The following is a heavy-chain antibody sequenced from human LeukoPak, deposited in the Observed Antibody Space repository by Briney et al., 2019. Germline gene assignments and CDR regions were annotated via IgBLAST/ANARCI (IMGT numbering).Heavy chain of an antibody. Sequence: SETLSLTCTVSGGSISSSSYYWGWIRQPPGKGLEWIGSIYYSGSTYYSPSLKSRVSISVDTSKNQFSLKLSSVTAADTAVYYCARRLDPWGQGTLVTVSS. CDR1: GGSISSSSYY. J-gene: IGHJ5*02. CDR3: ARRLDP. CDR2: IYYSGST. V-gene: IGHV4-39*01.